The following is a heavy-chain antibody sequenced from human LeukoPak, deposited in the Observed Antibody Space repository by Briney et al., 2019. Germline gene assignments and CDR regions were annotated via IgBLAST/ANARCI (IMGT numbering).Heavy chain of an antibody. CDR2: ISYDGSNK. D-gene: IGHD2-21*02. CDR1: GFTFSNYA. Sequence: GGSLRLSCAASGFTFSNYALHWVRQAPGKGLEWVAVISYDGSNKYYADSVKGRFTISRDNSENALYLQTNSLRAEDTAVYYCVLTVVNAFDIWGQGTLVTVSS. J-gene: IGHJ3*02. V-gene: IGHV3-30-3*01. CDR3: VLTVVNAFDI.